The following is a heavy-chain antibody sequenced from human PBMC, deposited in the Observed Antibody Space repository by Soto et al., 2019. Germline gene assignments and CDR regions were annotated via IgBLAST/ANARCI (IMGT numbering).Heavy chain of an antibody. D-gene: IGHD5-12*01. CDR3: ARGEAVATIFTYYYYYGMDV. CDR1: GGSISSGDYY. Sequence: SETLSLTCTVSGGSISSGDYYWSWIRQPPGKGLEWIGYIYYSGSTYYNPSLKSRVTISVDTSKNQFSLKLSSVTAADTAVYYCARGEAVATIFTYYYYYGMDVWGQGTTVTVSS. CDR2: IYYSGST. J-gene: IGHJ6*02. V-gene: IGHV4-30-4*01.